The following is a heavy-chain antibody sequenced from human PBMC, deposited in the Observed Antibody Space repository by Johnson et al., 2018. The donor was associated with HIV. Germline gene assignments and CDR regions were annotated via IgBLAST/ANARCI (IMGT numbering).Heavy chain of an antibody. J-gene: IGHJ3*02. V-gene: IGHV3-30-3*01. CDR2: ISYDGSNK. Sequence: VQVVESGGGVVQPWRSMRLSCAASGLNFSDYSMHWVRQAPGKGLEWVAVISYDGSNKYYADYVKGRFTISRDNSKNTLYLQMNSLRAEDTALYYCARALTMGRGVISDALDIWGQETMVTVSS. D-gene: IGHD3-10*01. CDR3: ARALTMGRGVISDALDI. CDR1: GLNFSDYS.